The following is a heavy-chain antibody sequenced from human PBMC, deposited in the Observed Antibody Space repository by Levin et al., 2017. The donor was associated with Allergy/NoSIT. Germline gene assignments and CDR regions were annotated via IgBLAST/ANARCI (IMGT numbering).Heavy chain of an antibody. CDR1: GFTFSSYW. CDR3: ARHSGTYHAFDY. V-gene: IGHV3-7*01. D-gene: IGHD1-26*01. J-gene: IGHJ4*02. Sequence: PGESLKISCAASGFTFSSYWMGWVRQAPGKGLNWVANIKADGREKYFVDSVKGRFTISRDNAKNSLDLHMNSLRAEDTAVYYCARHSGTYHAFDYWGQGTLVTVSS. CDR2: IKADGREK.